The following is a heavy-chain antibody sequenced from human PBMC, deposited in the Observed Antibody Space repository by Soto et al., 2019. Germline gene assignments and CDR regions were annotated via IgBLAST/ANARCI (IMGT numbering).Heavy chain of an antibody. CDR3: ARSWGGEFVS. D-gene: IGHD3-16*01. Sequence: EVQLVESGGGLVQPGGSLRLSCAASGFTFSDYWMHWVRQAPGKGLLWVSRIKSDGSSTSYADSVTGRFTISRDNAKNTLYLQMNSLRAEDTAVYYCARSWGGEFVSWGQGTLVTVSS. J-gene: IGHJ4*02. CDR2: IKSDGSST. CDR1: GFTFSDYW. V-gene: IGHV3-74*01.